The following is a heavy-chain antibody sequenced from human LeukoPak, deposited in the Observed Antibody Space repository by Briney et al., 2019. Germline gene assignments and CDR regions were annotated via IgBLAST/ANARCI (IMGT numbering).Heavy chain of an antibody. CDR1: GYSFTSYW. Sequence: ESLKISCKGSGYSFTSYWIGWVRQMPGKGLEWMGIIYPGDSDTRYSPSFQGQVTISADKSISTAYLQWSSLKASDTAMYYCATQTILTGYSGAFDIWGQGTMVTVSS. V-gene: IGHV5-51*01. D-gene: IGHD3-9*01. J-gene: IGHJ3*02. CDR3: ATQTILTGYSGAFDI. CDR2: IYPGDSDT.